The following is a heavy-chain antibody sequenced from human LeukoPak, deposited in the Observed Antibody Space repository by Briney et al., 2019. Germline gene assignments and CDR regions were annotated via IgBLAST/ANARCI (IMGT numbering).Heavy chain of an antibody. Sequence: GGSLRLSCAASGFTFSSYAMSWVRQAPGKGLEWVSAISGSGGSTYYADSVKGRFTISRDNAKISLYLQMNSLRAEDTAVYYCARDGAQMATVTFDYWGQGTLVTVSS. CDR1: GFTFSSYA. CDR3: ARDGAQMATVTFDY. CDR2: ISGSGGST. J-gene: IGHJ4*02. V-gene: IGHV3-23*01. D-gene: IGHD5-24*01.